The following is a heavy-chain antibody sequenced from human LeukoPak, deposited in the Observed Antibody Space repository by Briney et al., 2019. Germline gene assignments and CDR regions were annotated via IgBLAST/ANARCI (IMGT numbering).Heavy chain of an antibody. Sequence: GGSLRLSCAASGFTFSSYGMSWVRQAPGKGLEWVANIKQDGSEKYYVDSVKGRFTISRDNAKNSLYLQMNSLRAEDTAVYYCARLVEDRGGYSYDNWGQGTLVTVSS. J-gene: IGHJ4*02. CDR1: GFTFSSYG. V-gene: IGHV3-7*01. CDR2: IKQDGSEK. CDR3: ARLVEDRGGYSYDN. D-gene: IGHD5-18*01.